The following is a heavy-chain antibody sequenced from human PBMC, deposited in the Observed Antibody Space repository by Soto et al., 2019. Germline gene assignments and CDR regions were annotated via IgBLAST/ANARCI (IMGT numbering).Heavy chain of an antibody. D-gene: IGHD3-10*01. CDR2: INHSGST. CDR1: GGSFSGYY. V-gene: IGHV4-34*01. CDR3: ARGGTPYYYGSGSNNWFDP. J-gene: IGHJ5*02. Sequence: PSETLSLTCAVFGGSFSGYYWSWIRQPPGKGLEWIGEINHSGSTNYNPSLKSRVTISVDTSKNQFSLKLSSVTAADTAVYYCARGGTPYYYGSGSNNWFDPWGQGTLVTVSS.